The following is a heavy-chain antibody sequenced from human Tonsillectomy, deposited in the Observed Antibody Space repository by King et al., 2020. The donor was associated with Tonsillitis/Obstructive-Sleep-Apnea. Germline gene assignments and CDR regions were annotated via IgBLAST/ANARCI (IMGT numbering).Heavy chain of an antibody. CDR1: GLTVSKAW. J-gene: IGHJ6*03. V-gene: IGHV3-15*01. D-gene: IGHD3-16*02. CDR3: TTVGYYDYLWGSYRRDYYYYYYMDV. Sequence: VQLVESGGGLVKPGGSLRLSCAASGLTVSKAWISWVRQAPGKGLEWVGRIKSKTDGGTTDYVAPVKGRFTISRDDSKNTLYLQMNSLKTEDTAVYYCTTVGYYDYLWGSYRRDYYYYYYMDVWGKGTTVTVSS. CDR2: IKSKTDGGTT.